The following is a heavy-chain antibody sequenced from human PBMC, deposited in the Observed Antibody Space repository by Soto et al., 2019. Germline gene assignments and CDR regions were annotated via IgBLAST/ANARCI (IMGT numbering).Heavy chain of an antibody. V-gene: IGHV1-69*13. CDR2: IIPIFGTA. J-gene: IGHJ6*02. CDR3: ASNIVVVPGYGMDV. CDR1: GGTFSSYA. D-gene: IGHD2-2*01. Sequence: ASVKVSCKASGGTFSSYAISWVRQAPGQGLEWMGGIIPIFGTANYAQKFQGRVTFTADESTSTAYMELSSLRSEDTAVYYCASNIVVVPGYGMDVWGQGTTVTVSS.